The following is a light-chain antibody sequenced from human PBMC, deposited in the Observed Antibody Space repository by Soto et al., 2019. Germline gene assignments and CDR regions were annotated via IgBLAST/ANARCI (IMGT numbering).Light chain of an antibody. J-gene: IGLJ1*01. V-gene: IGLV2-14*01. CDR2: EVT. CDR1: SSDVGGYNA. CDR3: NSFRVNRLYV. Sequence: QSALTQPASVSGSPGQTMTISCTGTSSDVGGYNAVSWYQHRPGKAPKLIIYEVTHRPAGISDRFSASKSGNTASLTISGLQAEDEGDYYCNSFRVNRLYVFGTGTKVTVL.